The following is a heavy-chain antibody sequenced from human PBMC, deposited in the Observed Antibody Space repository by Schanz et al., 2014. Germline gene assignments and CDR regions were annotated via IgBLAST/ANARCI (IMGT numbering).Heavy chain of an antibody. CDR2: INQNSGET. J-gene: IGHJ4*02. Sequence: QVQLVQSGPAVKKPGASMKVSCLASGYSFTEYFLHWVRQAPGQGLEWMGRINQNSGETNYEQKFKGRVSLTSDTSISTAFMELSGRTSDDTATYFCARARYTGYDCSGYWGQGTLLIVSS. CDR1: GYSFTEYF. D-gene: IGHD5-12*01. CDR3: ARARYTGYDCSGY. V-gene: IGHV1-2*02.